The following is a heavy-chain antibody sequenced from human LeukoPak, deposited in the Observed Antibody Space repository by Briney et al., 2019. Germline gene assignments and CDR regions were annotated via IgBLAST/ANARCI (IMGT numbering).Heavy chain of an antibody. D-gene: IGHD3-22*01. Sequence: PSETLSLTCTVSGGSISSSSYYWGWIRQPPGKGLEWIGSIYYSGSTYYNPSLKSRVTISVDTSKNQFSLKLSSVTAADTAVYYCARRDYDSPFDIWGQGTLVTVSS. CDR3: ARRDYDSPFDI. J-gene: IGHJ4*02. V-gene: IGHV4-39*07. CDR1: GGSISSSSYY. CDR2: IYYSGST.